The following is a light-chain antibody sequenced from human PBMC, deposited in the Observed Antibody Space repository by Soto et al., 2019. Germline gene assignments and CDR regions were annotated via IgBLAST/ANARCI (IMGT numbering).Light chain of an antibody. CDR2: GVS. CDR1: QSVGDTF. V-gene: IGKV3-20*01. CDR3: GQFVSSPPRT. J-gene: IGKJ1*01. Sequence: EIVLTQSPGTLSLSPGEQATLSCRASQSVGDTFLSWYQQKPGLAPRLLIYGVSNRATGIPDRFGGSGSGTDFILTISRLEPEDFALYYCGQFVSSPPRTFGQGTKVEIK.